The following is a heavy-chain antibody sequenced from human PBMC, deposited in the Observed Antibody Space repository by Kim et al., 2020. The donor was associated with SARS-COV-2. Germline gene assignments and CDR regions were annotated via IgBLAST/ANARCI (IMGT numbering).Heavy chain of an antibody. CDR3: ARDNYYDSSALPGY. V-gene: IGHV1-69*13. J-gene: IGHJ4*02. CDR1: GGTFSSYA. CDR2: IIPIFGTA. Sequence: SVKVSCKASGGTFSSYAISWVRQAPGQGLEWMGGIIPIFGTANYAQKFQGRVTITADESTSTAYMELSSLRSEDTAVYYCARDNYYDSSALPGYWGQGTLVTVSS. D-gene: IGHD3-22*01.